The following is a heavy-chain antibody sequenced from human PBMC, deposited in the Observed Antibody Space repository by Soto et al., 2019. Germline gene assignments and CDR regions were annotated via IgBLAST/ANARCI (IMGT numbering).Heavy chain of an antibody. J-gene: IGHJ6*02. V-gene: IGHV3-21*01. CDR1: GFNFNSYT. CDR3: ARDCSGGSCYPGMDV. CDR2: ISSSGYI. D-gene: IGHD2-15*01. Sequence: EMQLLESGGGLVKPGGSLRLSCAASGFNFNSYTINWVRQAPGKRLEWLSSISSSGYIFSTDSVRGRFTISRDNAKNSVYLQMNSLRAEDTAVYFCARDCSGGSCYPGMDVWGQGTTVTVSS.